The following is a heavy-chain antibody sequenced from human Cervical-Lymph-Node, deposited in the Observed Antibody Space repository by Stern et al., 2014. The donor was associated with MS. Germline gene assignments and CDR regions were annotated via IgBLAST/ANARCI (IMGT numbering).Heavy chain of an antibody. J-gene: IGHJ4*02. CDR3: AIGIAAAGTTFDY. CDR2: INPSGGRT. CDR1: GYTFTRYY. V-gene: IGHV1-46*01. D-gene: IGHD6-13*01. Sequence: VQLVQSGAEVKKPGASVKVSCKASGYTFTRYYMHWVRQAPGQGLEWMGIINPSGGRTSYAQKFPRRVTKTRATSQSTHYMGLGSLRSEDTAVYYCAIGIAAAGTTFDYWRQGTLVTVSS.